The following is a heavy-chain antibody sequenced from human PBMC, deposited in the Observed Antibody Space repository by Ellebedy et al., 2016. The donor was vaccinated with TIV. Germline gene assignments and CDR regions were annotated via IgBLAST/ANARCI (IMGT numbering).Heavy chain of an antibody. Sequence: SVKVSXXASGGTFSSYAISWVRQAPGQGLEWMGGIIPIFGTANYAQKFQGRVTITADESTSTAYMELSSLRSDDTAVYYCARDHYDYVWGSYRRYFDYWGQGTLVTVSS. CDR2: IIPIFGTA. V-gene: IGHV1-69*13. CDR3: ARDHYDYVWGSYRRYFDY. CDR1: GGTFSSYA. J-gene: IGHJ4*02. D-gene: IGHD3-16*02.